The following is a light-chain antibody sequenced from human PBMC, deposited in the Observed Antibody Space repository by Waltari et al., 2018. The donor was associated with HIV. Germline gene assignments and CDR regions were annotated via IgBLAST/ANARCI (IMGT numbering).Light chain of an antibody. CDR1: QSLVDTDGTTY. Sequence: DVVMTQSPLSLPVTLGQPASISCRSSQSLVDTDGTTYLNWFQQRPGQSPRRLIYRASHRDSGVPDRFSGSGSGTDFTLKISRVEADDIGIYYCMQATHWSITFGQGTRREIK. J-gene: IGKJ5*01. V-gene: IGKV2-30*01. CDR3: MQATHWSIT. CDR2: RAS.